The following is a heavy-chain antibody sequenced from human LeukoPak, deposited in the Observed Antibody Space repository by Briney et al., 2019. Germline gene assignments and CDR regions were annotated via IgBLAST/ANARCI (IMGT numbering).Heavy chain of an antibody. CDR2: ISGSSGYT. CDR3: AKVGFSEMEWLLYSDH. D-gene: IGHD3-3*01. Sequence: GGSLRLSCAASGLTFSSYAMSWVRQAPGKGLEWVSAISGSSGYTYYADSVKGRFTISRDNSMNTLYLQMNSLRAEDTAVYYCAKVGFSEMEWLLYSDHWGQGTLVTVSS. CDR1: GLTFSSYA. V-gene: IGHV3-23*01. J-gene: IGHJ4*02.